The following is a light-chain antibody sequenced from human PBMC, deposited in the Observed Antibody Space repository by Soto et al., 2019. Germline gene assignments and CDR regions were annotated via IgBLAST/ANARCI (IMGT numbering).Light chain of an antibody. CDR3: SSFTSSTTPVI. CDR2: EVS. Sequence: QSALPQPASVSGSPGQSITISCTGTSSDVGGYNFVSWYQQHPGKAPKLMIYEVSNRPSGVSNRFSGAKSGNTASLTISGLQAEDEAEYYCSSFTSSTTPVIFGGGTKVTVL. CDR1: SSDVGGYNF. J-gene: IGLJ2*01. V-gene: IGLV2-14*01.